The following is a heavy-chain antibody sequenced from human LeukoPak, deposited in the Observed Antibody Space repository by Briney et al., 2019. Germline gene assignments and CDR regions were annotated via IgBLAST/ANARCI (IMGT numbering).Heavy chain of an antibody. V-gene: IGHV3-66*02. CDR1: GFTVSNNH. Sequence: GGSLRLSCAASGFTVSNNHMTWVRQAPGKGLEWLSVIYSGGSTYYADSVKGRFTISRDNSKNTLYLQMNSLRPEDTAVYYCAREANSYYYGSGSYFYFDYWGQGTLVTVSS. J-gene: IGHJ4*02. CDR3: AREANSYYYGSGSYFYFDY. D-gene: IGHD3-10*01. CDR2: IYSGGST.